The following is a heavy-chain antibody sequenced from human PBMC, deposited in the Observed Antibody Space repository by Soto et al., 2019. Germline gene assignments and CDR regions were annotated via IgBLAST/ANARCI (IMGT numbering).Heavy chain of an antibody. D-gene: IGHD3-3*01. J-gene: IGHJ6*02. CDR2: IYSGGST. CDR1: GFTVSSNY. Sequence: GGSLRLSCAASGFTVSSNYMSWVRQAPGKGLEWVSVIYSGGSTYYADSVKGRFTISRNNSKNTLYLQMNSLRAEDTAVYYCARDKTYDFWSGGELNSGMDVWPRDHGHRLL. V-gene: IGHV3-53*01. CDR3: ARDKTYDFWSGGELNSGMDV.